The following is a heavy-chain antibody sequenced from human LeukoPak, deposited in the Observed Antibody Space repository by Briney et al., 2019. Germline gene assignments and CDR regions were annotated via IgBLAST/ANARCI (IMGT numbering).Heavy chain of an antibody. J-gene: IGHJ4*02. CDR3: AREGHYYDSSGYYYEVPDY. D-gene: IGHD3-22*01. CDR2: IIPIFGTA. V-gene: IGHV1-69*13. CDR1: GGTFSSYA. Sequence: SVKVSCKASGGTFSSYAISWVRQAPGQGLEWMGGIIPIFGTANYAQKFQGRVTITADGSTSTAYMELSSLRSEDAAVYYCAREGHYYDSSGYYYEVPDYWGQGTLVTVSS.